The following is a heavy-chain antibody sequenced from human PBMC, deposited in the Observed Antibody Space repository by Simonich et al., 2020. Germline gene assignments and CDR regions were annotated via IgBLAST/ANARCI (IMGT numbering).Heavy chain of an antibody. CDR2: IYYSGST. J-gene: IGHJ4*02. CDR1: GGSISSSSYY. V-gene: IGHV4-39*01. Sequence: QLQLQESGPGLVKPSETLSLTCTVSGGSISSSSYYWGWIRQPPGKGLEWIGSIYYSGSTYYTPSLKSRVTIPVDTSKNQFSLKLSSVTAADTAVYYCARQRVLMVYAIDYWGQGTLVTVSS. CDR3: ARQRVLMVYAIDY. D-gene: IGHD2-8*01.